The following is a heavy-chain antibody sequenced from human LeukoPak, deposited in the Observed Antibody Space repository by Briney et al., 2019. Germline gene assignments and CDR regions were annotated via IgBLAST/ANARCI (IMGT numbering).Heavy chain of an antibody. J-gene: IGHJ4*02. CDR3: ARDEMDMIDYYFDY. D-gene: IGHD3-22*01. CDR1: GFTFSDYG. V-gene: IGHV3-7*01. CDR2: IKQDGSEK. Sequence: GGSLRLSCAASGFTFSDYGMHWVRQAPGKGLEWVANIKQDGSEKYYVDSVKGRFTISRDNAKNSLYLQMNSLRAEDTAVYYCARDEMDMIDYYFDYWGQGTLVTVSS.